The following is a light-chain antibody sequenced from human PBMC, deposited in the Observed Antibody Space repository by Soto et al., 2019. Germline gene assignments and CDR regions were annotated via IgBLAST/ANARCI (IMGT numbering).Light chain of an antibody. CDR2: DAS. CDR1: QSVSSH. Sequence: ELVLTQSPATLSLSPGDRATLSCRASQSVSSHFAWYQQKSGQAPRLLIYDASKRATGIPARFSGSGSGTDFPLTISSLEPEDFAVYYCQQRSNWPTFGQGTRLEIK. CDR3: QQRSNWPT. J-gene: IGKJ5*01. V-gene: IGKV3-11*01.